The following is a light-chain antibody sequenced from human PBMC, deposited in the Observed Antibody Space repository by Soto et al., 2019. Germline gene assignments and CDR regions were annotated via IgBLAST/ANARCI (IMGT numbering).Light chain of an antibody. CDR3: AAWDDSVSGRNLV. Sequence: QSVLTQPPSASGTPGQRVTISCSGSSSNIGNNFVNWYQQLPGTAPKLLISSNDQRPPGVPDRFSGSKSGTSASLAISGLHSADEADYYCAAWDDSVSGRNLVFGGGTKLTVL. J-gene: IGLJ3*02. CDR2: SND. CDR1: SSNIGNNF. V-gene: IGLV1-44*01.